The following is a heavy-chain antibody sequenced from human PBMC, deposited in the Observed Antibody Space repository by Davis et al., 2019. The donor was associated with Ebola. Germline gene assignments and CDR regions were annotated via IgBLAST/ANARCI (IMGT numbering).Heavy chain of an antibody. CDR2: IYYSGST. CDR1: GGSISSHY. V-gene: IGHV4-59*11. D-gene: IGHD2-8*01. J-gene: IGHJ4*02. Sequence: PSETLSLTCTVSGGSISSHYWSWIRQPPGKGLEWIGYIYYSGSTNYNPSLKSRVTISVDTSKNQFSLKLSSVTAADTAVYYCARLMVASRGYYFDYWGQGTLVTVSS. CDR3: ARLMVASRGYYFDY.